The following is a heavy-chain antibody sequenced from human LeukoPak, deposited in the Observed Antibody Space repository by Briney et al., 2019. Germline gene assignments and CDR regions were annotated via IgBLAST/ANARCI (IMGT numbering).Heavy chain of an antibody. V-gene: IGHV3-7*01. CDR3: ARDPYDSSGYSFGAFDI. Sequence: GGSLRLSCAASGFTFSSSWMSWVRQAPGEGLEWVANIKQDESEKYYVDSVKGRFTVSRDNAKNSLYLQMNSLRAEDTAVYYCARDPYDSSGYSFGAFDIWGQGTMVSVSS. D-gene: IGHD3-22*01. CDR2: IKQDESEK. J-gene: IGHJ3*02. CDR1: GFTFSSSW.